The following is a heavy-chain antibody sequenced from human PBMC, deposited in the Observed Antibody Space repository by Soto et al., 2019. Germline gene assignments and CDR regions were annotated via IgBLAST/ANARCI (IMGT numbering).Heavy chain of an antibody. D-gene: IGHD6-19*01. CDR3: ARDLDTSGWPDY. CDR2: IYHSGST. CDR1: GGSISSSNW. J-gene: IGHJ4*02. V-gene: IGHV4-4*02. Sequence: QVQLQESGPGLVKPSGTLSLTCDVPGGSISSSNWWSWVRQPPGKGLEWIGEIYHSGSTNFNPSLKSRVTISVDKSKNQISLKLSSVTAADTAVYYCARDLDTSGWPDYWGQGILVTVSS.